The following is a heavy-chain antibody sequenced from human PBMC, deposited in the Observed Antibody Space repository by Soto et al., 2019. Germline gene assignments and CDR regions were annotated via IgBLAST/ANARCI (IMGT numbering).Heavy chain of an antibody. J-gene: IGHJ2*01. Sequence: QVQLVQSGAEVKKPGASVKVSCKASGYTFTGYYMHWVRQAPGQGLEWMGWINPNSGGTNYAQKFQGWGTRTRDTSISTAYMELSRLRSDDTAVYYCAREIKGGGGNWYFDLWGRGALVTVSS. CDR3: AREIKGGGGNWYFDL. CDR1: GYTFTGYY. D-gene: IGHD2-15*01. V-gene: IGHV1-2*04. CDR2: INPNSGGT.